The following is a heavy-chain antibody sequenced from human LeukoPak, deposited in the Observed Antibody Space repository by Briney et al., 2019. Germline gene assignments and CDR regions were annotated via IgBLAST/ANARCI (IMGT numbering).Heavy chain of an antibody. CDR1: GFTFSSYA. CDR2: ISYGGSNK. CDR3: ARAGGITMVRGVGEFDY. V-gene: IGHV3-30*04. J-gene: IGHJ4*02. D-gene: IGHD3-10*01. Sequence: GGSLRLSCAASGFTFSSYAMHWVRQAPGKGLEWVAVISYGGSNKYYADSVKGRFTISRDNSKNTLYLQMNSLRAEDTAVYYCARAGGITMVRGVGEFDYWGQGTLVTVSS.